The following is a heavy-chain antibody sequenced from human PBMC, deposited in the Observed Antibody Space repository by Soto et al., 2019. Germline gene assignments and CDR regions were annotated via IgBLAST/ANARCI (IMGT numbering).Heavy chain of an antibody. Sequence: GGSLRLSCAASGFIFSSYWMHWVRQAPGKGLEWVSGLSGSGTSTYYADSVKGRFTISRDNSRDTLFLQMNSLTADDTAVYYCAKATTNGGWFNPFDSWGQGALVTVSS. CDR2: LSGSGTST. D-gene: IGHD6-19*01. CDR3: AKATTNGGWFNPFDS. CDR1: GFIFSSYW. V-gene: IGHV3-23*01. J-gene: IGHJ4*02.